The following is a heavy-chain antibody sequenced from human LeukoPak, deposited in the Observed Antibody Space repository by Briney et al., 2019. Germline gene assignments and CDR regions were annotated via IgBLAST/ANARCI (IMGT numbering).Heavy chain of an antibody. D-gene: IGHD6-13*01. CDR3: AKEGAQYSSSWLDY. CDR1: GFTFSSYA. V-gene: IGHV3-23*01. Sequence: GGSLRLSCAASGFTFSSYAMSWVRQAPGKGLEWVSAISGSGGSTYYADSVKGRFTISRDNSKNTLYLQMNSLRAEDTALYYCAKEGAQYSSSWLDYWGQGTLVTVSS. J-gene: IGHJ4*02. CDR2: ISGSGGST.